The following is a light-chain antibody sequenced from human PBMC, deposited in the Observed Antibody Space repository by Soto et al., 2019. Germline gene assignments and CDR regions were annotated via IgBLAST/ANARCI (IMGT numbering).Light chain of an antibody. CDR2: EVS. J-gene: IGKJ1*01. V-gene: IGKV2D-29*01. Sequence: DIVMTQTPLSLSVTPGQPASISCQSSQSLMPSDGKTYLYWYVQKPGQPPQPLIHEVSNRFSGVKNRFSGSGSGTDFTLKIRRVEAEEVGVYDCMQSILLLWTFGQGTKVDIK. CDR3: MQSILLLWT. CDR1: QSLMPSDGKTY.